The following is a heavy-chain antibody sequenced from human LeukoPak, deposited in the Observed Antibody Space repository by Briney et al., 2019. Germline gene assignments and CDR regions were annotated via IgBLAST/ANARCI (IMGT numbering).Heavy chain of an antibody. D-gene: IGHD3-3*01. J-gene: IGHJ6*02. V-gene: IGHV3-64*01. Sequence: GGSLRLSCAASGFTFSEYSMHWVRQAPGKGLEYVSAISTNGGSTYYANSVKGRFTISRDDPKNTLDLQMGSLRPEDMAVYYCARGGETTIFGVVIIEGLDVWGQGTTVTVSS. CDR3: ARGGETTIFGVVIIEGLDV. CDR2: ISTNGGST. CDR1: GFTFSEYS.